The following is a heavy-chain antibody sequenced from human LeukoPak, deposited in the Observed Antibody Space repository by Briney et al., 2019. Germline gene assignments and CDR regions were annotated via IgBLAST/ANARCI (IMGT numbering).Heavy chain of an antibody. V-gene: IGHV4-34*01. D-gene: IGHD5-18*01. Sequence: SETLSLTCAVYGGSFSDYYWSWIHQPPGKGLEWIGEINHSGSTNYNPSLKSRVTISVDTSKNQFSLKLRSVTAADTAVYYCARHRGYSPPDNWGQGTLVTVSS. CDR2: INHSGST. J-gene: IGHJ4*02. CDR3: ARHRGYSPPDN. CDR1: GGSFSDYY.